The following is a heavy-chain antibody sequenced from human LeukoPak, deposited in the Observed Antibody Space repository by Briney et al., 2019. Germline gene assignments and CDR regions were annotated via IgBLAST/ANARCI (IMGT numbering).Heavy chain of an antibody. CDR3: ARGLGEWELLGAFDI. V-gene: IGHV1-69*13. CDR2: IIPIFGTA. CDR1: GGTFSSYA. Sequence: SVSVLCKASGGTFSSYAISWVRQAPGQGLEWMGGIIPIFGTANYVQKLQGRGTITADESTSAAYMELSSLRSEDTAVYYCARGLGEWELLGAFDIWGQGTMVTVSS. J-gene: IGHJ3*02. D-gene: IGHD1-26*01.